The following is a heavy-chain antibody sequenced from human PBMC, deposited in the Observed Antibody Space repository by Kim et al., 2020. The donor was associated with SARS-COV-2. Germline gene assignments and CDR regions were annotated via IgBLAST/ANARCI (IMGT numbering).Heavy chain of an antibody. J-gene: IGHJ4*02. CDR3: ARAPDSSSWYIFDH. CDR1: GGSFSSGDYY. V-gene: IGHV4-30-4*01. CDR2: IYFSGST. Sequence: SETLSLTCTVSGGSFSSGDYYWSWIRQPPGKGLEWIGYIYFSGSTYYNPSLQSRISISADMSNNQFSLKLSSVTAADTAVYYCARAPDSSSWYIFDHWGQGALVTVSS. D-gene: IGHD6-13*01.